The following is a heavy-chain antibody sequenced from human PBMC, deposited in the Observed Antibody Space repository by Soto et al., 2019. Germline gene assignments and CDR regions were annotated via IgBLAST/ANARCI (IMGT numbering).Heavy chain of an antibody. Sequence: GGSLRLSCAASGFTFSSYAMSWVRQAPGKGLEWVSAISGSGGSTYYADSVKGRFTIPRDNSKNTLYLQMNSLRAEDTAVYYCARSMVRGVIGYWGQGTLVTVSS. J-gene: IGHJ4*02. CDR2: ISGSGGST. CDR1: GFTFSSYA. V-gene: IGHV3-23*01. CDR3: ARSMVRGVIGY. D-gene: IGHD3-10*01.